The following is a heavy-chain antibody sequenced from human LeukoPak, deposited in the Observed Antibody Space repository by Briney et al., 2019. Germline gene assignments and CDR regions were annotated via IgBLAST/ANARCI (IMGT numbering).Heavy chain of an antibody. J-gene: IGHJ6*03. CDR2: IYTSGST. CDR3: ARHRKDIVLMVHYYYMDV. CDR1: GGSISSYY. D-gene: IGHD2-8*01. Sequence: SETLSLTCIVSGGSISSYYWSWIRQPPGKGLEWIGYIYTSGSTNYNPSLKSRVTISVDTSKNQFSLKLGSVTAADTAVYYCARHRKDIVLMVHYYYMDVWGKGTTVTVSS. V-gene: IGHV4-4*09.